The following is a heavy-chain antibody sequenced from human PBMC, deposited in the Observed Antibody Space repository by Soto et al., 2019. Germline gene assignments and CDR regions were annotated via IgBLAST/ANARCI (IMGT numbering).Heavy chain of an antibody. Sequence: GGSLRPSCAASGFTFSSYAMSWVRQAPGKGLEWVSAISGSGGSTYYADSVKGRFTISRDNSKNTLYLQMNSLRAEDTAVYYFAKDTGPYTAMVTVNWFDPWGQGTLVTVSS. CDR2: ISGSGGST. CDR3: AKDTGPYTAMVTVNWFDP. D-gene: IGHD5-18*01. CDR1: GFTFSSYA. V-gene: IGHV3-23*01. J-gene: IGHJ5*02.